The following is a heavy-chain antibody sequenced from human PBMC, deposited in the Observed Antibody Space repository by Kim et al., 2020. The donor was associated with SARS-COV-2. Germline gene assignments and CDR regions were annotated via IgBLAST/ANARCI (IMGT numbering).Heavy chain of an antibody. CDR3: AKASRGGNLSGY. J-gene: IGHJ4*02. Sequence: GGSLRLSCAASGFTFSSSWMHWVRQGPGKGLVWVSRINSNGTSTNYADSVKGRFTISRDNAKNTLYLQMNSLRTEDTALYYCAKASRGGNLSGYLGQG. D-gene: IGHD1-26*01. CDR1: GFTFSSSW. V-gene: IGHV3-74*01. CDR2: INSNGTST.